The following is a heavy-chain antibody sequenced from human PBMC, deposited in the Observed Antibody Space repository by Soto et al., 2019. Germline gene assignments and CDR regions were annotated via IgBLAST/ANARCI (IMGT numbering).Heavy chain of an antibody. D-gene: IGHD3-22*01. CDR1: ELTFSSYG. J-gene: IGHJ4*02. CDR3: ASGNYDRIGFYFDS. V-gene: IGHV3-21*01. Sequence: ELHLVVSGGGLVKPGGSLRLSCAASELTFSSYGMNWVRQVPGKGLEWVSAISSSTSFIHYADSVNGRFTISRDNAKNSLYLQMNSLRAEDTAMYYCASGNYDRIGFYFDSWGQGTLVTVSS. CDR2: ISSSTSFI.